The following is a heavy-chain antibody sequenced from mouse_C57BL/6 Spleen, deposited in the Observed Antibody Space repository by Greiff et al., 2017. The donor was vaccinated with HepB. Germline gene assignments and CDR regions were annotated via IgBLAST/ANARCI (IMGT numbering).Heavy chain of an antibody. CDR1: GFTFSSYS. J-gene: IGHJ4*01. CDR3: TSSMEGDYAMDY. CDR2: ISSGGDYT. Sequence: EVQVVESGEGLVKPGGSLKLSCAASGFTFSSYSMSWVRQTPEKRLEWVAYISSGGDYTYYADTVKGRFTISRDNARNTLDLQLSSLKSEDTAMYYCTSSMEGDYAMDYWGQGTSVTVSS. D-gene: IGHD1-1*02. V-gene: IGHV5-9-1*02.